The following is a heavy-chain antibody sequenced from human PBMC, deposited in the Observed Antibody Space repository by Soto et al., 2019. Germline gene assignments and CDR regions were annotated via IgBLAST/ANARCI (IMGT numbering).Heavy chain of an antibody. J-gene: IGHJ4*02. Sequence: PSETLSLTCTVSGGSVTTDEDYWSWIRQSPGKGLEWIGYISNSGSTHYNPSLKTRLSMSVDRSKNLFTLRLASVTAADTAVYFCATESGSTYGYFDYWGQGTQVTVSS. CDR1: GGSVTTDEDY. V-gene: IGHV4-30-4*08. CDR2: ISNSGST. D-gene: IGHD5-18*01. CDR3: ATESGSTYGYFDY.